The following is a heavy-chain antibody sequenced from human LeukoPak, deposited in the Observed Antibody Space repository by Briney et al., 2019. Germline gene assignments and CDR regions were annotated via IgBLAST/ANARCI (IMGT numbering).Heavy chain of an antibody. J-gene: IGHJ3*02. D-gene: IGHD3-16*02. Sequence: GASVKVSCKASGYTFTNYYMHWVRQAPGQGLEWMGLINPSGGTTSYAQKFQGRVTMTRETSTSTVYMELSSLRSEDTAVYFCARIQRGVVNAFDIWGQGTMVTVPS. CDR2: INPSGGTT. V-gene: IGHV1-46*01. CDR1: GYTFTNYY. CDR3: ARIQRGVVNAFDI.